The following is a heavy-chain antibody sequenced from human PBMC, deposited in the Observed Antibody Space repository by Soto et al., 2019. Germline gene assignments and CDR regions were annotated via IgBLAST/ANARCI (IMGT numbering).Heavy chain of an antibody. D-gene: IGHD3-9*01. Sequence: QVQLQESGPGLVKPSQTLSLTCTVSGGSISSGGYYWSWIRQHPGKGLEWIGYIYYSGSTYYNPSLKSRVTISVDTSKNQFSLKLSSVTAADTAVYYCARVYYDILAGLPADYYYYGMDVWGQGTTVTVSS. V-gene: IGHV4-31*03. CDR3: ARVYYDILAGLPADYYYYGMDV. CDR1: GGSISSGGYY. J-gene: IGHJ6*02. CDR2: IYYSGST.